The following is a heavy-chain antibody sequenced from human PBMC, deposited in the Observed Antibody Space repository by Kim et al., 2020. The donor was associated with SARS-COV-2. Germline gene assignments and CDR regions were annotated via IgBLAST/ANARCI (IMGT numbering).Heavy chain of an antibody. V-gene: IGHV1-69*13. D-gene: IGHD2-21*02. J-gene: IGHJ5*02. CDR3: ARANCGGDCSLNWFDP. CDR1: GGTFSSYA. Sequence: SVKVSCKASGGTFSSYAISWVRQAPGQGLEWMGGIIPIFGTANYAQKFEGRVTITADESTSTAYMELSSLRSEDTAVYYCARANCGGDCSLNWFDPCGQGTLVTVSS. CDR2: IIPIFGTA.